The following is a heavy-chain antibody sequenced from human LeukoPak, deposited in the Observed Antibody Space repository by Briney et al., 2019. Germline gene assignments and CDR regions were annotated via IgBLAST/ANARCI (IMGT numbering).Heavy chain of an antibody. CDR1: GFTFSSYG. D-gene: IGHD5-24*01. Sequence: QPGGSLRLSCAASGFTFSSYGMSWVRQAPGKGLEWVSGLTSSGASTYYADSVKGRFTISRDNSKNTVYLQINSLTAEDTAVYYCGRDSRWAQPDYWGQGTLVTVSS. CDR3: GRDSRWAQPDY. CDR2: LTSSGAST. J-gene: IGHJ4*02. V-gene: IGHV3-23*01.